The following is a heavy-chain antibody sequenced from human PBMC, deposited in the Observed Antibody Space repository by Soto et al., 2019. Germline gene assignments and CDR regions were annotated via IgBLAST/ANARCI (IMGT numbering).Heavy chain of an antibody. Sequence: QLQLQESGPGLVKPSETLSLTCTVSGGSLSSGPYSWGLIRQPPEKGLEWIGTFSYSGSTYYNPSLESRVTISVDTSKNQFSMKVSSVTAADTAMYYCARLGGYCSTTTCYGYYAMDVWGQGTTVTVSS. D-gene: IGHD2-2*01. J-gene: IGHJ6*02. CDR2: FSYSGST. CDR1: GGSLSSGPYS. V-gene: IGHV4-39*01. CDR3: ARLGGYCSTTTCYGYYAMDV.